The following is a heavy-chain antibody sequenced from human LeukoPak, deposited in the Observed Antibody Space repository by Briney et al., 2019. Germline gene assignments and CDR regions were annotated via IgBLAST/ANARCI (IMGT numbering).Heavy chain of an antibody. Sequence: GGSLRPSCAASGFTFSSYAMSWVRQAPGKGLEWVSAISGSGGSTYYADSVKGRFTISRDNSKNTLYLQMNSLRAEDTAVYYCATTYGDYVFDYWGQGTLVTVSS. CDR2: ISGSGGST. CDR1: GFTFSSYA. J-gene: IGHJ4*02. D-gene: IGHD4-17*01. CDR3: ATTYGDYVFDY. V-gene: IGHV3-23*01.